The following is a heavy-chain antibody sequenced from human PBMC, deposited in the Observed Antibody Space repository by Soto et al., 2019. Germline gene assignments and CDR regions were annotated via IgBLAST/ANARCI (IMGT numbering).Heavy chain of an antibody. CDR2: ISGYNGDT. V-gene: IGHV1-18*01. CDR3: XKNGXXXYYYYGLDV. D-gene: IGHD2-8*01. Sequence: QGHLVQSGAEVKKPXTXVKVSCKASGYTFTRYGISWVRQAPGQGLEWMGWISGYNGDTNYAQNLQGRVTMTIDTSTSTAYMELRSLTSDDTAVYYCXKNGXXXYYYYGLDVWGQGTTVTVSS. CDR1: GYTFTRYG. J-gene: IGHJ6*02.